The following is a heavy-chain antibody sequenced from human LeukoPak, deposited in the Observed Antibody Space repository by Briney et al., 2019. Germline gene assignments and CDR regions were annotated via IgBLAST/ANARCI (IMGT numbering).Heavy chain of an antibody. J-gene: IGHJ4*02. V-gene: IGHV4-39*02. CDR3: ARSSGTGTFSY. CDR1: GDSISRSTYY. Sequence: SETLSLTCTVSGDSISRSTYYWAWIRQPPGKGLEWIGSVYYGRSPYYNPSLESRATISVDTSKNHFSLKMSSVTAADTAVYYCARSSGTGTFSYWGQGALVTVSS. D-gene: IGHD6-25*01. CDR2: VYYGRSP.